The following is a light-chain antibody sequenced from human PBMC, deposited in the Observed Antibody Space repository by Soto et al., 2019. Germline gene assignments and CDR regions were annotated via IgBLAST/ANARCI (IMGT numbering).Light chain of an antibody. J-gene: IGKJ2*01. CDR2: GAS. CDR3: QHYGTSLYT. CDR1: QSVSSSY. Sequence: EIVLTQSPGTLSLSPGERATISCRASQSVSSSYLAWYQQKPGQAPRLLIYGASSRATGIPDRFSGSGSGTDFTLTISRLAPEDFAVYYCQHYGTSLYTFGQGTKLEIK. V-gene: IGKV3-20*01.